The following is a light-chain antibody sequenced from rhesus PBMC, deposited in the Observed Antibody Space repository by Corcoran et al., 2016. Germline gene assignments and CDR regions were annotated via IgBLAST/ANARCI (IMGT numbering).Light chain of an antibody. CDR3: QQYDNLPLT. J-gene: IGKJ4*01. CDR1: QDISSW. V-gene: IGKV1-19*01. Sequence: DIQMTQSPSSLSASVGDKVTITCHASQDISSWLAWYQQKPGKDPKHLMYVASSLQTGVTSRFSGSGAGTDYTLTISSLQPEDFATYYCQQYDNLPLTFGGGTKVEIK. CDR2: VAS.